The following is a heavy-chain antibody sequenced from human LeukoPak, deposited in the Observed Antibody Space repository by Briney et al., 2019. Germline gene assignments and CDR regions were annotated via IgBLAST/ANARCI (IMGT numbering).Heavy chain of an antibody. CDR3: ARAYGSGSSYHPDY. D-gene: IGHD3-10*01. Sequence: ASVRVSCKASGYTFSAYYMHWLRQAPGQGLEWMGWINPNSGGTNSSQKFQDRVTLTRDTSISTAYMELSSLRSDDTAVYYCARAYGSGSSYHPDYWGQGTLVTVSS. V-gene: IGHV1-2*02. J-gene: IGHJ4*02. CDR1: GYTFSAYY. CDR2: INPNSGGT.